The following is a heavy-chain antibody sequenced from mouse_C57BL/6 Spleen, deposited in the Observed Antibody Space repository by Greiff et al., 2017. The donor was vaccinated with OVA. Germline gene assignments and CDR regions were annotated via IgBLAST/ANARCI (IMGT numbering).Heavy chain of an antibody. J-gene: IGHJ4*01. V-gene: IGHV12-3*01. CDR3: AVSYDYEDAMDY. CDR1: GFPITSGYY. CDR2: ITHSGET. Sequence: VQLQQSGPGLVKPSQSLFLTCSITGFPITSGYYWIWIRQSPGKPLEWMGYITHSGETFYNPSLQSPISITRETSKNQFFLQLNSVTTEDTAMYYCAVSYDYEDAMDYWGQGTSVTVSS. D-gene: IGHD2-4*01.